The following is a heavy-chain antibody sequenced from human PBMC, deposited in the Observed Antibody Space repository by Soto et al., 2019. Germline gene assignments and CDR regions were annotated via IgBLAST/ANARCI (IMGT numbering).Heavy chain of an antibody. Sequence: GGSLRLSCAASGFTVSSNYMSWVRQAPGKGLEWVSVIYSGGSTYYADPVKGRFTISRDNSKNTLYLQMNSLRAEDTAVYYCARELPGWYEAYYYGMDVWGQGTTVTVSS. V-gene: IGHV3-53*01. J-gene: IGHJ6*02. CDR2: IYSGGST. CDR1: GFTVSSNY. D-gene: IGHD6-19*01. CDR3: ARELPGWYEAYYYGMDV.